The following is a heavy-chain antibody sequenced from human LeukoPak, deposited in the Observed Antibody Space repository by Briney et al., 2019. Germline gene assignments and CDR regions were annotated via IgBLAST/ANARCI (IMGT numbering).Heavy chain of an antibody. CDR1: GFTFSSYA. CDR3: ARALEPCFKRYCSSTSFSYGMDV. CDR2: ISYDGSNK. D-gene: IGHD2-2*01. V-gene: IGHV3-30-3*01. J-gene: IGHJ6*02. Sequence: PGRSLRLYCAASGFTFSSYAMHWVRQAPGKGLEWVAVISYDGSNKYYADSVKGRFTISRDNSKNTLYLQMNSLRAEDTAVYYCARALEPCFKRYCSSTSFSYGMDVWGQGTTVTVSS.